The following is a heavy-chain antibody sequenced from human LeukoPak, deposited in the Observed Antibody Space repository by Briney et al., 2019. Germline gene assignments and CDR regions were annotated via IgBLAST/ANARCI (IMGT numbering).Heavy chain of an antibody. J-gene: IGHJ6*02. V-gene: IGHV4-31*03. CDR2: IYYSGST. D-gene: IGHD6-13*01. Sequence: SETLSLTCTVSGGSISSGGYYWSWIRQHPGKGLEWIGYIYYSGSTYYNPSLKSRVTTSVDTSKNQFSLKLSSVTAADTAVYYCARVGAAGFYYYYYGMDVWGQGTTVTVSS. CDR3: ARVGAAGFYYYYYGMDV. CDR1: GGSISSGGYY.